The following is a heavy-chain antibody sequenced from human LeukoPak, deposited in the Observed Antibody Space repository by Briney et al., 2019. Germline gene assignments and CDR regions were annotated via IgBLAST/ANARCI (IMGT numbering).Heavy chain of an antibody. CDR3: AKDMVLRYFGLLFDY. D-gene: IGHD3-9*01. CDR2: ISWNSGSI. J-gene: IGHJ4*02. V-gene: IGHV3-9*01. Sequence: PGGSLRLSCAASGFTFDDYAMPWVRHAPGKGLEWASGISWNSGSIGYADSVKGRFTISRDNAKNSLYLQMNSLRAEDTALYYCAKDMVLRYFGLLFDYWGQGTLVTVSS. CDR1: GFTFDDYA.